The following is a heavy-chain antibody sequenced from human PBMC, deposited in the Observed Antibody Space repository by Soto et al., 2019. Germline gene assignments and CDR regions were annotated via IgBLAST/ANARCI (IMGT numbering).Heavy chain of an antibody. D-gene: IGHD6-13*01. CDR3: ASNIAAAGTDDY. CDR1: GFTFSSYA. CDR2: ISYDGSNK. V-gene: IGHV3-30-3*01. J-gene: IGHJ4*02. Sequence: GGSLRLSCAASGFTFSSYAMHWVRQAPGKGLEWVAVISYDGSNKYYADSVKGRFTISRDNSKNTLYLQMNSLRAEDTAVYYYASNIAAAGTDDYWGQGTLVTVSS.